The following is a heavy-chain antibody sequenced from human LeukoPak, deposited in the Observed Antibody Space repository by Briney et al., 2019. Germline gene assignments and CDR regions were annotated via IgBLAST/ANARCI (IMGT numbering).Heavy chain of an antibody. J-gene: IGHJ4*02. D-gene: IGHD1-26*01. CDR2: IYCDGSST. V-gene: IGHV3-74*01. CDR3: ARGETGSYGGSYQTVGY. CDR1: GFTFSSHW. Sequence: PGSSLRLSCAASGFTFSSHWMHWVRQAPGKGLVWVSLIYCDGSSTTYADSVKGRFTISRDNDKNTMYLQMNSLRAEDTAVYYCARGETGSYGGSYQTVGYWGQGTLVTVSS.